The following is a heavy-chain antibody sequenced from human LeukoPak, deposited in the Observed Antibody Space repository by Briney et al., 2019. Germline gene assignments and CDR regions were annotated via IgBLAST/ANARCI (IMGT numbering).Heavy chain of an antibody. J-gene: IGHJ6*03. V-gene: IGHV1-46*01. CDR2: INPSGGST. CDR3: ARCGSRYFDWRKYYYYYYMDV. Sequence: ASVKVSCKASGYTFTSYYMHWVRQAPGQGLEWMGIINPSGGSTNYAQKFQGRVTMTRDTSTSTVYMELSSLRFEDTAVYYCARCGSRYFDWRKYYYYYYMDVWGKGTTVTVSS. CDR1: GYTFTSYY. D-gene: IGHD3-9*01.